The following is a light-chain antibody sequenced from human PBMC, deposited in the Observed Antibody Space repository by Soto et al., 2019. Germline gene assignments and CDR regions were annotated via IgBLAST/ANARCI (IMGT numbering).Light chain of an antibody. CDR3: ASWDDTLSGVV. CDR1: SSNIGNNF. J-gene: IGLJ3*02. Sequence: QSVLTQPPSASGTPGQRVTMSCSGSSSNIGNNFVFWYQHLPGTAPKLLIYRSDQRPSVVPDRFSASKSGTSASLAISGLRSDDEADYYCASWDDTLSGVVFGGGTKLTVL. CDR2: RSD. V-gene: IGLV1-47*01.